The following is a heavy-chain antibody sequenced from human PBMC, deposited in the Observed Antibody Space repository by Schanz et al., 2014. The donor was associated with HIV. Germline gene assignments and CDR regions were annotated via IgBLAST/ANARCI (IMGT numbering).Heavy chain of an antibody. CDR1: GGTFKYYG. D-gene: IGHD2-21*02. J-gene: IGHJ5*02. Sequence: QVYLAQSGAEVKKPGSSVKVSCKASGGTFKYYGINWVRQAPGQGLEWRGGIIPMFRPANYAQRFQGRVTISADESMTTAYMELSSLRSDDTAVYYCVRGDDCGGDCYSCFVHWGQGTLVSVSS. CDR3: VRGDDCGGDCYSCFVH. V-gene: IGHV1-69*01. CDR2: IIPMFRPA.